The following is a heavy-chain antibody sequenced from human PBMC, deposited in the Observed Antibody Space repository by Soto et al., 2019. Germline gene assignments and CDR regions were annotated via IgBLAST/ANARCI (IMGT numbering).Heavy chain of an antibody. CDR3: ANGLRFLESQTPPEFDY. Sequence: PGGSLRLSCAASGFTFSSYGMHWVRQAPGKGLEWVAVISYDGNKKYYADSVKGRFTISRDNSKNTLYLQMNSLRAEDTAVYYCANGLRFLESQTPPEFDYWGQGTLVTVSS. V-gene: IGHV3-30*18. CDR2: ISYDGNKK. D-gene: IGHD3-3*01. J-gene: IGHJ4*02. CDR1: GFTFSSYG.